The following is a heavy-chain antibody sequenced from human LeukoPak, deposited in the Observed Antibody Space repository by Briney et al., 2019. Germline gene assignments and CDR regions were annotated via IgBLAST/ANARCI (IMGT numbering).Heavy chain of an antibody. CDR2: ISYDGSNK. V-gene: IGHV3-30*04. D-gene: IGHD6-13*01. CDR3: ARAGSSSWFYFDF. CDR1: GFTFSSYA. J-gene: IGHJ4*02. Sequence: GRSLRLSCAASGFTFSSYAMHWVRQAPGKGLEWVAVISYDGSNKYYADSVKGRFTISSDNSKNTLYLQMNNLRAEDTAVYYCARAGSSSWFYFDFWGQGTLVTVSS.